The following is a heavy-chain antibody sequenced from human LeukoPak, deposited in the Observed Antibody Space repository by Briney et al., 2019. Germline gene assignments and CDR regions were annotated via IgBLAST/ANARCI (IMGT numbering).Heavy chain of an antibody. J-gene: IGHJ2*01. CDR2: ISYSGST. CDR3: ARHGYYFDSSGQWYFDL. D-gene: IGHD3-22*01. CDR1: GGSISSSSYY. V-gene: IGHV4-39*01. Sequence: SETLSLTCTVSGGSISSSSYYWGWIRQPPGKGLEWIGSISYSGSTYYNPSLKSRVTISVDTSKNQFSLKLSSVTAADTAGYYCARHGYYFDSSGQWYFDLWGRGTLVTVSS.